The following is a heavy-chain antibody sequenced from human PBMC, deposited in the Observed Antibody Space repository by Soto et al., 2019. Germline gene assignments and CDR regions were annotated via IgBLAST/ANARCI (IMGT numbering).Heavy chain of an antibody. D-gene: IGHD2-2*01. V-gene: IGHV5-10-1*01. J-gene: IGHJ4*02. CDR2: IDPSDSYV. Sequence: GESLKISCQASGYSFTAYWITWVRQMPGKGLEWMATIDPSDSYVDYSPSFRGHVTFSVGRSITTVYLQWNSLKASDSAMYFCTRRASSSFYHFDFWGQGALVTAPQ. CDR3: TRRASSSFYHFDF. CDR1: GYSFTAYW.